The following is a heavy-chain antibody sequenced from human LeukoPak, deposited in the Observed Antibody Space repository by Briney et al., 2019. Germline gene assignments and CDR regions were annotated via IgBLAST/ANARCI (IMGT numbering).Heavy chain of an antibody. CDR3: ARDTYYYGSGSSENSDY. CDR2: IYSGGST. CDR1: GFTFSSYW. D-gene: IGHD3-10*01. Sequence: GGSLRLSCAASGFTFSSYWMHWVRQAPGKGLEWVSVIYSGGSTYYADSVKGRFTISRDNSKNTLYLQMNSLRAEDTAVYYCARDTYYYGSGSSENSDYWGQGTLVTVSS. J-gene: IGHJ4*02. V-gene: IGHV3-53*01.